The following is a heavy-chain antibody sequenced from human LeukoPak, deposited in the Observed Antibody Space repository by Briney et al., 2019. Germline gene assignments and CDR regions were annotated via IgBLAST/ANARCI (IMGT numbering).Heavy chain of an antibody. V-gene: IGHV4-59*01. Sequence: SETLSLTCTVSGGSISSYYWSWIRQPTGKGLEWIGYIYYSGSTNYNPSLKSRVTISVDTSKNQFSLKLSSVTAADTAVYYCARETGDTAMVTGTFDYWGQGTLVTVSS. J-gene: IGHJ4*02. CDR1: GGSISSYY. CDR2: IYYSGST. D-gene: IGHD5-18*01. CDR3: ARETGDTAMVTGTFDY.